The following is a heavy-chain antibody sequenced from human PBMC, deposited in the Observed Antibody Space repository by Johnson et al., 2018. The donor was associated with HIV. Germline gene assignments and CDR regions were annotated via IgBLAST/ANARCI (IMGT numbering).Heavy chain of an antibody. V-gene: IGHV3-30*04. D-gene: IGHD7-27*01. CDR1: GFTFSSYA. CDR2: ISYDGKST. Sequence: QVQLVESGGGVVQPGRSLRLSCAASGFTFSSYAMHWVRQAPGKGLEWVAVISYDGKSTYYADSVKGRFTISRDNSKNTLYLQMNSLSAEDTAVYYCAPLGDAFDIWGQGTMVTVSS. CDR3: APLGDAFDI. J-gene: IGHJ3*02.